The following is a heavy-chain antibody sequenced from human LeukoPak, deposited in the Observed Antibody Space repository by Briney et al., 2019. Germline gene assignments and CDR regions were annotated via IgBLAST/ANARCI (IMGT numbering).Heavy chain of an antibody. CDR1: GFTFSSYS. Sequence: PGGSLRLSCAASGFTFSSYSMNWVRQAPGKGLEWVSSISGDSNYIYYADSVRGRFTISRDNAKNSLYLQMNSLRVEDTAVYYCAKADRGYCSTTSCHFDYWGQGTLVTVSP. D-gene: IGHD2-2*03. V-gene: IGHV3-21*01. J-gene: IGHJ4*02. CDR3: AKADRGYCSTTSCHFDY. CDR2: ISGDSNYI.